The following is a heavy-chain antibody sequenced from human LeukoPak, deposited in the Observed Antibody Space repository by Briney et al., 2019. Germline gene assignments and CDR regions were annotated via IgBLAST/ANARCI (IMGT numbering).Heavy chain of an antibody. CDR3: ARRVEYNYGFRFDP. CDR2: IIPILGIA. CDR1: GDTFSSYG. J-gene: IGHJ5*02. D-gene: IGHD5-18*01. V-gene: IGHV1-69*04. Sequence: GASVKVSCKTSGDTFSSYGITWVRQAPGQGLEWMGRIIPILGIANYAQKFQGRVTITADKSTSTAYMEVSSLRSEDTAVYYCARRVEYNYGFRFDPWGQGTLVTVSS.